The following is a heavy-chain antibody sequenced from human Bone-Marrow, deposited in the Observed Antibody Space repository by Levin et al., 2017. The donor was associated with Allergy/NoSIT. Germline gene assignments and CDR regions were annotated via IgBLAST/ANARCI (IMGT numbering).Heavy chain of an antibody. CDR2: IKTRGGSYTT. V-gene: IGHV3-72*01. J-gene: IGHJ5*02. CDR3: TDAGRSVLP. CDR1: GFSFSDHF. D-gene: IGHD2-8*01. Sequence: GGSLRLSCAASGFSFSDHFMDWVRQAPGKGLEWVGQIKTRGGSYTTEYAAPVTGRFTISRDDSKNSLYLQMNSLKTEDTAVYYCTDAGRSVLPWGQGTLVTVSS.